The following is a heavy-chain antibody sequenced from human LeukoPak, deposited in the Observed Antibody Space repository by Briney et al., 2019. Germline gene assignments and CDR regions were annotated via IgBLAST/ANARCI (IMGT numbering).Heavy chain of an antibody. J-gene: IGHJ4*02. V-gene: IGHV1-46*03. CDR3: TRSAVVGAPGDFDY. CDR2: INPSGGST. D-gene: IGHD1-26*01. CDR1: GYTFTSYA. Sequence: ASVKVSCEASGYTFTSYAMHWVRQAPGQGLEWMGIINPSGGSTSYAQKFQGRVTMTRDTSTSTVFMELSSLRSEDTALYYCTRSAVVGAPGDFDYWGQGTLVTVSS.